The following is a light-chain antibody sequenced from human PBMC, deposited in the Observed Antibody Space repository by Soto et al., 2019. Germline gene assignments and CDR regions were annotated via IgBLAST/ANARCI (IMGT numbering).Light chain of an antibody. V-gene: IGLV2-14*01. CDR3: SSYTSSSTL. CDR1: SSDVGSYNY. Sequence: SALTQPAYVFGFPGQSITISCTGTSSDVGSYNYVSWYQQHPGKAPKLMIYEVSDRPSGVSSRFSGSKSGNTASLTISGLQTEDEADYYCSSYTSSSTLFGTGTKVTVL. CDR2: EVS. J-gene: IGLJ1*01.